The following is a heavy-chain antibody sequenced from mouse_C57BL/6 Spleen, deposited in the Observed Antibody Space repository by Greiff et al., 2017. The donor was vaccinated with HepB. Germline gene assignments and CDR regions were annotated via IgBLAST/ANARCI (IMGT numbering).Heavy chain of an antibody. CDR2: IDPENGDT. V-gene: IGHV14-4*01. CDR3: TTAMIRGYYYYAMDY. J-gene: IGHJ4*01. CDR1: GFNIKDDY. Sequence: VQLQQSGAELVRPGASVKLSCTASGFNIKDDYMHWVKQRPEQGLEWIGWIDPENGDTEYASKFQGKATITADTSSNTAYLQLSSLTSEDTAGYYCTTAMIRGYYYYAMDYWGQGTSVTVSS. D-gene: IGHD2-4*01.